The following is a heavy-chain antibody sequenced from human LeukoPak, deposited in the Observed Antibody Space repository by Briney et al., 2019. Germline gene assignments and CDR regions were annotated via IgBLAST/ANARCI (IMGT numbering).Heavy chain of an antibody. V-gene: IGHV4-30-2*01. Sequence: SQTLSLTCTVSGGSISSGGYYWSWIRQPPGKGLEWIGEINHSGSTNYNPSLKSRVTISVDTSKNQFSLKLSSVTAADTAVYYCARGRSLWETYYDILTGFYHWGQGTLVTVSS. CDR1: GGSISSGGYY. CDR3: ARGRSLWETYYDILTGFYH. J-gene: IGHJ4*02. CDR2: INHSGST. D-gene: IGHD3-9*01.